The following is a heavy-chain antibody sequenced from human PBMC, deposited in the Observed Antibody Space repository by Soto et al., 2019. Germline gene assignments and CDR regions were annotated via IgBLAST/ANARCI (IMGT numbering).Heavy chain of an antibody. Sequence: PVGSLRLSCAASGFTFSSYAMSWVRQAPGKGLEWVSAISGSGGSTYYADSVKGRFTISRDNSKNTLYLQMNSLRAEDTAVYYCAKSPTLVAGRGYFQHWGQGTLVTVSS. CDR3: AKSPTLVAGRGYFQH. CDR1: GFTFSSYA. V-gene: IGHV3-23*01. J-gene: IGHJ1*01. D-gene: IGHD6-19*01. CDR2: ISGSGGST.